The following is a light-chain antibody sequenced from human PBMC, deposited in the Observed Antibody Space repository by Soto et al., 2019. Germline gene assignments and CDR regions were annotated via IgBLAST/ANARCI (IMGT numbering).Light chain of an antibody. CDR2: KAS. CDR3: QQYNSPMYT. V-gene: IGKV1-5*03. J-gene: IGKJ2*01. CDR1: QSISRG. Sequence: DIQMTQSPCTLSASEGDRVTITCRASQSISRGLAWYQQKPGKAPKLLIYKASSLESGVPSRFSGTGSGTEFTLTISSLQPDDFATYYCQQYNSPMYTFGQGTKLQIK.